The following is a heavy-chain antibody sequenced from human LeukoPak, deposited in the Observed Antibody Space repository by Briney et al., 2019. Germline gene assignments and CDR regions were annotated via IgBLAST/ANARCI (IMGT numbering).Heavy chain of an antibody. CDR2: IKTDGSEK. D-gene: IGHD3-22*01. V-gene: IGHV3-7*01. J-gene: IGHJ1*01. Sequence: GGSLRPSCEGSGFTFSNYWMGWVRQAPGKGLQWVANIKTDGSEKYYVDSVKGRFTISRDNAKNSLYLQMNSLRAEDTAVYYCATYSSLNCREFQYWGQGTLLTVSS. CDR1: GFTFSNYW. CDR3: ATYSSLNCREFQY.